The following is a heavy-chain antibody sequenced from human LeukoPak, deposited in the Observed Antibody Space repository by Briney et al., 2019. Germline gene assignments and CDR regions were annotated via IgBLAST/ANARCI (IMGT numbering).Heavy chain of an antibody. D-gene: IGHD3-10*01. V-gene: IGHV4-39*01. J-gene: IGHJ5*02. Sequence: SETLSLACTVSGDSIRKSNYYWGWIRQPSVKGLEWIGSIYYSGSAYYNPSLTSRVTISIDTSKKQFSLNLSSVTAADTGVYYCARQRGLHYFDPWGQGTLVTVSS. CDR1: GDSIRKSNYY. CDR3: ARQRGLHYFDP. CDR2: IYYSGSA.